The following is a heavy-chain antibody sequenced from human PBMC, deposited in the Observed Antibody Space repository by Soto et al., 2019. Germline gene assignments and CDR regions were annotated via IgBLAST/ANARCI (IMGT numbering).Heavy chain of an antibody. J-gene: IGHJ6*02. CDR2: ISSSSSTI. Sequence: GSLRLSCAASGFTLSSYSMNWVRQAPGKGLEWVSYISSSSSTIYYADSVKGRFTISRDNAKNSLYLQMNSLRDEDTAVYYCASGDSTGQYYYYGMDVWGQGTTVTVSS. CDR1: GFTLSSYS. D-gene: IGHD2-21*01. V-gene: IGHV3-48*02. CDR3: ASGDSTGQYYYYGMDV.